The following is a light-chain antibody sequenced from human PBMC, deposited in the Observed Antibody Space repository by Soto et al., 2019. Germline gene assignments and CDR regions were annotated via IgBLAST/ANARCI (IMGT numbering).Light chain of an antibody. Sequence: QSVLTQPPSASGSPGQSVTISCTGTSSDVGGYDYVSWYQQRPGKAPKLLIHEVTKRPSGVPDRFSGSKSGNMASLTVSGLQAEDEADYYCSSYAGRTLYVFGTGTKLTVL. CDR2: EVT. J-gene: IGLJ1*01. CDR3: SSYAGRTLYV. CDR1: SSDVGGYDY. V-gene: IGLV2-8*01.